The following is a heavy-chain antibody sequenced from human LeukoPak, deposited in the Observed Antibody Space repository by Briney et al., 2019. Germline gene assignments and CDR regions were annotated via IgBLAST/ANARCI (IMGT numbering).Heavy chain of an antibody. D-gene: IGHD3-10*02. Sequence: SGGSLRLSCAASGFTFSSYAMSWVRQAPGKGLEWVSAISGSGGSTYYADSVKGRFTISRDNSKNTLYLQMNSLRAEDTAVYYCAKAVAKHSVRYYFDYWGQGTLVTVSS. CDR3: AKAVAKHSVRYYFDY. CDR1: GFTFSSYA. CDR2: ISGSGGST. J-gene: IGHJ4*02. V-gene: IGHV3-23*01.